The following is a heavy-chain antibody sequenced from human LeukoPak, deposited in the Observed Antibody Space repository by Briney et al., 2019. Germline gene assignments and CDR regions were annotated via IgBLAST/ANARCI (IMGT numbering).Heavy chain of an antibody. CDR3: ARASHLGGSGRTFDY. CDR1: GFTFSDYY. J-gene: IGHJ4*02. D-gene: IGHD3-10*01. CDR2: ISSSSSNT. V-gene: IGHV3-11*05. Sequence: PGGSLTLYCAGSGFTFSDYYMSWIRQAPGKGLEGVSYISSSSSNTNSADSVKGRFTISRDNANNSLYLLMNSLRADDTAVYFCARASHLGGSGRTFDYWGQGTLVTVSS.